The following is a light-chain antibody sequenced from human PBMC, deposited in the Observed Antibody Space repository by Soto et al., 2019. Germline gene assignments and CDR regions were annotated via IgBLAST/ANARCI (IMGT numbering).Light chain of an antibody. V-gene: IGKV2-28*01. CDR1: QTVLSVSTNQYY. CDR3: MQALQTPIT. CDR2: LGS. J-gene: IGKJ5*01. Sequence: DIVMTQSPDSLTVSLGERATISCRSSQTVLSVSTNQYYLDWYLQKAGQSPQLLIYLGSNRASGVPDRFSGSGSGTDFTLKISRVEAEDVGVYYCMQALQTPITFGQGTRLEIK.